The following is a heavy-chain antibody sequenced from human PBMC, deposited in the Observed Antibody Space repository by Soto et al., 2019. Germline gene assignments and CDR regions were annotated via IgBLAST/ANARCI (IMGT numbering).Heavy chain of an antibody. D-gene: IGHD2-2*02. CDR1: GFRLSSYG. J-gene: IGHJ6*02. CDR3: AKDAEATIYYVMEV. V-gene: IGHV3-30*18. Sequence: GGSLRLSCAASGFRLSSYGMHWVRQAPGKGLEWVAVISYDGSNIHYAASVKGRFTISRDNSKNTLYLQMNTLRAEDTAVYYCAKDAEATIYYVMEVWGQGTTVTVSS. CDR2: ISYDGSNI.